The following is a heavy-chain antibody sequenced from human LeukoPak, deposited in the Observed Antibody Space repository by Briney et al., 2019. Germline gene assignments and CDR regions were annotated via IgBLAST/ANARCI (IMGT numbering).Heavy chain of an antibody. D-gene: IGHD6-13*01. CDR3: ARDRAAADLDY. CDR2: IWYDGSNK. Sequence: GGSLRLSCAASGFTFSTYSLNWVRQAPGKGLEWVAVIWYDGSNKFYADSVKGRFTISRDNSKNTLYLQMNSLRAEDTAVYYCARDRAAADLDYWGQGTLVTVPS. CDR1: GFTFSTYS. J-gene: IGHJ4*02. V-gene: IGHV3-33*08.